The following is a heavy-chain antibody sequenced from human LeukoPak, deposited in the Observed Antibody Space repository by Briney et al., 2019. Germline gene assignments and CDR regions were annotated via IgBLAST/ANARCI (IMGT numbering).Heavy chain of an antibody. CDR2: IYHSGST. J-gene: IGHJ4*02. CDR1: GYSISSGYY. V-gene: IGHV4-38-2*02. Sequence: SETLSLTCTVSGYSISSGYYWGWIRQPPGKGLEWIGSIYHSGSTYYNPSLKSRVTISVDTSKNQFSLKLSSVTAADTAVYYCARDLSFRQRNYFDYWGQGTLVTVSS. CDR3: ARDLSFRQRNYFDY. D-gene: IGHD3-16*02.